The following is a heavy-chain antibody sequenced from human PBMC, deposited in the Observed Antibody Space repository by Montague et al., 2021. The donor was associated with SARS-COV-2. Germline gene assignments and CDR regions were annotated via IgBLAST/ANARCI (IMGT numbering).Heavy chain of an antibody. CDR1: GDPLSSGGARYA. D-gene: IGHD2-15*01. CDR3: ARAEGGTVFDH. Sequence: TLSLTCAVSGDPLSSGGARYAWSWLRQPPGKGLEWIGNIYHTGSTFHNPSLRSRLTLPVDKSRNAFSLTLSSVTAADTAVYFCARAEGGTVFDHWGQGTLVTVSS. CDR2: IYHTGST. V-gene: IGHV4-30-2*01. J-gene: IGHJ4*02.